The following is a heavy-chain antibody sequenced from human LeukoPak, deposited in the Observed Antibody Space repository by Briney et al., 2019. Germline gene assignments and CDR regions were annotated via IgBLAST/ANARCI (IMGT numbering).Heavy chain of an antibody. CDR1: GYTFTGYY. D-gene: IGHD5-12*01. CDR3: ARDAPPGYSGYDRQEYYYYYMDV. CDR2: INPNSGGT. J-gene: IGHJ6*03. V-gene: IGHV1-2*02. Sequence: ASVKVSCKASGYTFTGYYMHWVRQAPGQGLEWMGWINPNSGGTNYAQKFQGRVTMTRDTSISTAYMELSRLRSDDTAVYYCARDAPPGYSGYDRQEYYYYYMDVWGKGTTVTVSS.